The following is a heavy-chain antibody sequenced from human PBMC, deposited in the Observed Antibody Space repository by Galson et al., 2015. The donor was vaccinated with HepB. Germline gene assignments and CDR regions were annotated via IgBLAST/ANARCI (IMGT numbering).Heavy chain of an antibody. J-gene: IGHJ6*02. CDR3: TTVSRELRRYSSRYYQYDMDV. V-gene: IGHV3-15*01. CDR2: IKSTTDGGTT. D-gene: IGHD6-13*01. CDR1: GFTFSNAW. Sequence: SLRLSCAASGFTFSNAWMSWVRQAPGKGPEWVGRIKSTTDGGTTDYAAPVKGRFTISREDSKKTLFLQMNSLKTEDTAVYYCTTVSRELRRYSSRYYQYDMDVWGQGTTVTVSS.